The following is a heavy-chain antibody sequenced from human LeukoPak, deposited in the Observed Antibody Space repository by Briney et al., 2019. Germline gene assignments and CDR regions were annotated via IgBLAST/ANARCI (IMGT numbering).Heavy chain of an antibody. D-gene: IGHD3-10*02. V-gene: IGHV3-48*03. Sequence: GGSLRLSSAASGFTFSSYEMNWVRPAPRKGLEWVSYISSSGSTIYYADSVKGRFTISRDNAKNSLYLQMNSLRAEDTAVYYCAELGITMIGGVWGKGTTVTISS. CDR2: ISSSGSTI. J-gene: IGHJ6*04. CDR1: GFTFSSYE. CDR3: AELGITMIGGV.